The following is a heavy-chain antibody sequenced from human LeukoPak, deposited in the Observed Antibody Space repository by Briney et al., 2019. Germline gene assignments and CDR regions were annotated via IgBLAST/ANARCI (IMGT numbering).Heavy chain of an antibody. J-gene: IGHJ6*02. Sequence: GGSLRLSCAASGFTFSSYNMNWVRQAPGKGLEWVSSISSSSSYIYYADSVKGRFTISRDNAKNSLYLQMNSLRAEDTAVYYCARGWFGDREGYYYGMDVWGQGTTVTVSS. D-gene: IGHD3-10*01. V-gene: IGHV3-21*01. CDR3: ARGWFGDREGYYYGMDV. CDR1: GFTFSSYN. CDR2: ISSSSSYI.